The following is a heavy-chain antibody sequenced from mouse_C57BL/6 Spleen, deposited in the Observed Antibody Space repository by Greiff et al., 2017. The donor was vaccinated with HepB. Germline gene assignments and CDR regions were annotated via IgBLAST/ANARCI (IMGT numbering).Heavy chain of an antibody. CDR2: IDPAHGNT. Sequence: EVQLQESVAELVRPGASVKLSCTASGFNIKNTYMHWVKQRPEQGLAWIGRIDPAHGNTKYVPKFQGKATITADTSANTAYLQLSSLTSGDSAIYYCARGTGTWLAYWGQGTLVTVSA. V-gene: IGHV14-3*01. J-gene: IGHJ3*01. CDR1: GFNIKNTY. CDR3: ARGTGTWLAY. D-gene: IGHD4-1*01.